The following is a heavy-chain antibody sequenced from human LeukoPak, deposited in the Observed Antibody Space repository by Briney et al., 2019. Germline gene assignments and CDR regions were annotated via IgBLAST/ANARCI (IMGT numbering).Heavy chain of an antibody. D-gene: IGHD6-19*01. J-gene: IGHJ4*02. CDR3: TRTYSSGWYLSDY. CDR2: IRSKAYGGTT. V-gene: IGHV3-49*03. CDR1: GFTLGDYA. Sequence: PGGSLRLSCTASGFTLGDYAMSWFRQAPGKGLEWVGFIRSKAYGGTTEYAASVKGRFTISRDDSKSIAYLQMNSLKTEDTAVYYCTRTYSSGWYLSDYWGQGTLVTVSS.